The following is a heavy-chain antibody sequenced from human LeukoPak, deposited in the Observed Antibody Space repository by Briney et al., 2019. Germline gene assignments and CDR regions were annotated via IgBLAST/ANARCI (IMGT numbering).Heavy chain of an antibody. D-gene: IGHD2-21*02. J-gene: IGHJ4*02. CDR1: GYTFTSYA. V-gene: IGHV1-3*01. Sequence: GASVKVSCKASGYTFTSYAMHWVRQAPGQRLEWMGWINAGNGNTKYSQKFQGRVTITRDTSASTAYMELSSLRSEDTAVYYCARGHIVVVTAIPVGFDYWGQGTLVTVSS. CDR3: ARGHIVVVTAIPVGFDY. CDR2: INAGNGNT.